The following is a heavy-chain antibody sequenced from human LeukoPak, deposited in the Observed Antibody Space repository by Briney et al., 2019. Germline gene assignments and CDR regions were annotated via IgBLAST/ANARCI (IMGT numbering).Heavy chain of an antibody. Sequence: SETLSLTCTVSGGSISSYYWSWIRQPAGKGLAWIGRIYTSGSTNYNPSLKSRVTMSVDTSKNQFSLKLSSVTAADTAVYYCARDPGPGLYYYDSSGVFDYWGQGTLVTVSS. CDR1: GGSISSYY. D-gene: IGHD3-22*01. J-gene: IGHJ4*02. CDR2: IYTSGST. CDR3: ARDPGPGLYYYDSSGVFDY. V-gene: IGHV4-4*07.